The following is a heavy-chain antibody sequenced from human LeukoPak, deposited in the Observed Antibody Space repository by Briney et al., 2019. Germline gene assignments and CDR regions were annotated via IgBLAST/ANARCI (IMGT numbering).Heavy chain of an antibody. CDR2: IYHSGST. Sequence: PSETLSLTCTVSGYSISSGYSWGWIRQPPGKGLEWIGSIYHSGSTYYNPSLKSRVTISVDTSKNQFSLKLSSVTAADTAVYYCARYCSSTSCYFNYWGQGTLVTVSS. CDR1: GYSISSGYS. V-gene: IGHV4-38-2*02. J-gene: IGHJ4*02. D-gene: IGHD2-2*01. CDR3: ARYCSSTSCYFNY.